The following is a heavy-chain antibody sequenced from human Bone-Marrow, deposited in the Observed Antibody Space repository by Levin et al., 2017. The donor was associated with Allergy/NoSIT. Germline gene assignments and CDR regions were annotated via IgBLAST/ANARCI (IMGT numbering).Heavy chain of an antibody. Sequence: SQTLSLTCAVYGGSFSGYYWSWIRQPPGKGLEWIGEINHSGSTNYNPSLKSRVTISVDTSKNQFSLKLSSVTAADTAVYYCARGQVPYYDILTGYYKRRYYFDYWGQGTLVTVSS. CDR3: ARGQVPYYDILTGYYKRRYYFDY. CDR1: GGSFSGYY. J-gene: IGHJ4*02. D-gene: IGHD3-9*01. CDR2: INHSGST. V-gene: IGHV4-34*01.